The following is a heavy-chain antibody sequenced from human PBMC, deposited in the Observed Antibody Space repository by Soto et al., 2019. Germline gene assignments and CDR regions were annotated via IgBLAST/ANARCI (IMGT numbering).Heavy chain of an antibody. CDR2: IIPIFGTA. CDR1: GGTFSSYA. Sequence: SVKVSCKAPGGTFSSYAISWVRQAPGQGLQWMGGIIPIFGTANYAQKFQGRVTITADESTSTAYMELSSLRSEDTAVYYCARENCSGSSRSARPDYWGPGTLVTVST. V-gene: IGHV1-69*13. J-gene: IGHJ4*02. D-gene: IGHD2-15*01. CDR3: ARENCSGSSRSARPDY.